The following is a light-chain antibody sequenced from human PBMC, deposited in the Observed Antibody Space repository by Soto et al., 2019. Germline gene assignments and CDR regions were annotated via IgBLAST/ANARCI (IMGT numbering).Light chain of an antibody. CDR3: RQYGSSPSYA. CDR1: QSLSSY. CDR2: GAS. J-gene: IGKJ2*01. Sequence: EIVLTQSPGTLSLSPGERATLSCRASQSLSSYLAWYQQKPGQAPRLLIYGASSRATDIPDRFSGSGSGTDVTRSSSRLETEDFAVYYCRQYGSSPSYAFGQGTKLEIK. V-gene: IGKV3-20*01.